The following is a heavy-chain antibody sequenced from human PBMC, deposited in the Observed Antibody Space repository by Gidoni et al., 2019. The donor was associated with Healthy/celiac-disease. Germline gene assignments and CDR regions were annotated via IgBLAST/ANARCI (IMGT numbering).Heavy chain of an antibody. CDR2: IFSNDEK. J-gene: IGHJ6*03. CDR1: GFSLSNARMG. Sequence: QVTLKESGPVLVKPTETLTLTCTVSGFSLSNARMGVSWFRQPPGKPLEWLAHIFSNDEKSYSTSLKSRLTISKDTSKSQVVLTMTNMDPVDTATYYCARMVPPARLKRYCSGGSCYSRHYYYYMDVWGKGTTVTVSS. V-gene: IGHV2-26*01. CDR3: ARMVPPARLKRYCSGGSCYSRHYYYYMDV. D-gene: IGHD2-15*01.